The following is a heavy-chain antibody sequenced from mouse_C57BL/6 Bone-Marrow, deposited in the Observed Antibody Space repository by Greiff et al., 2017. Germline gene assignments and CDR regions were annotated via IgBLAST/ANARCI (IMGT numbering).Heavy chain of an antibody. CDR2: IHPNSGST. CDR1: GYTFTSYW. V-gene: IGHV1-64*01. J-gene: IGHJ1*03. Sequence: QVQLQQPGAELVKPGASVKLSCTASGYTFTSYWMHWVKQRPGQGLEWIGMIHPNSGSTNYNEKFKSKATLTVDKSSSTAYMQISSLTSEASAVYYCARERVAAVWYFDVWGTGTTVTVSA. CDR3: ARERVAAVWYFDV.